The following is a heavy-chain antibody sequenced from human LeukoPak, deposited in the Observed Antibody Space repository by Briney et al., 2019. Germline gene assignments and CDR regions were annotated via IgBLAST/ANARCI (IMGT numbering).Heavy chain of an antibody. V-gene: IGHV3-23*01. CDR2: ISGSGGST. J-gene: IGHJ4*02. CDR3: AKGEGGYGDCFDY. Sequence: GGSLRLSCAASGFTFSSYAMSWVRQAPGKGLEWVSSISGSGGSTYYADSVKGRFTISRDNSKNTLYLQMNSLRAEDTAVYYCAKGEGGYGDCFDYWGQGTLVTVSS. D-gene: IGHD4-17*01. CDR1: GFTFSSYA.